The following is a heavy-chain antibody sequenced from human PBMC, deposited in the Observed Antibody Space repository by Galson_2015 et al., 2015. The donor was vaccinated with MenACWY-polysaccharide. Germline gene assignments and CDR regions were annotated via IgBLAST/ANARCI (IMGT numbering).Heavy chain of an antibody. J-gene: IGHJ5*02. CDR3: ARGRITIGP. CDR1: GFTFSNYW. V-gene: IGHV3-7*01. Sequence: SLRLSCAAFGFTFSNYWMTWVRQAPGKGLEWVANIKQDGSEKNYVDSVEGRFTISRDNAKNSLYLQMNSLRAEDTAVYYCARGRITIGPWGQGTLVTVSS. CDR2: IKQDGSEK. D-gene: IGHD3-3*01.